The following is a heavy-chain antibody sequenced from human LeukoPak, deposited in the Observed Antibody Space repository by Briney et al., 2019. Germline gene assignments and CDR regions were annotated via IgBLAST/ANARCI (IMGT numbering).Heavy chain of an antibody. CDR2: INHSGST. V-gene: IGHV4-34*01. CDR1: GGSFSGYY. CDR3: ARGKFGKWFGSDYYFDY. J-gene: IGHJ4*02. Sequence: SETLSLTCAVYGGSFSGYYWSWIRQPPGKGLEWTGEINHSGSTNYNPSLKSRVTISVDTSKNQFSLKLSSVTAADTAVYYCARGKFGKWFGSDYYFDYWGQGTLVTVSS. D-gene: IGHD3-10*01.